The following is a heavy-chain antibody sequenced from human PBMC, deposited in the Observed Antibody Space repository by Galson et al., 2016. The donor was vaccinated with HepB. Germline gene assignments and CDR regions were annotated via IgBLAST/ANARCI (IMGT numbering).Heavy chain of an antibody. CDR1: GFSVATY. Sequence: SLRLSCAVSGFSVATYMSWVRQAPGKELECVSVIQPDGATHYTDSVKGRFTISRDLSENTLYFEMNGLRVDDTAVYFCARGMNGMDVWGRGTTVTVSS. V-gene: IGHV3-53*01. CDR3: ARGMNGMDV. J-gene: IGHJ6*02. CDR2: IQPDGAT.